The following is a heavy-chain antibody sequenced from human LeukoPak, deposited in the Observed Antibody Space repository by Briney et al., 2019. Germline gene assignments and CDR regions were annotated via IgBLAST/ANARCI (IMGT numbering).Heavy chain of an antibody. Sequence: ASVKVSCKASGGTFSNYAISWVRQAPGQGLEWMGGIIPRFGTSIYAQNFQGRVTITADESTSTAYMELSSLRSEDTAAYYCARVNGFLDYGEWVVWGKGTTVTISS. D-gene: IGHD4/OR15-4a*01. V-gene: IGHV1-69*13. J-gene: IGHJ6*04. CDR2: IIPRFGTS. CDR1: GGTFSNYA. CDR3: ARVNGFLDYGEWVV.